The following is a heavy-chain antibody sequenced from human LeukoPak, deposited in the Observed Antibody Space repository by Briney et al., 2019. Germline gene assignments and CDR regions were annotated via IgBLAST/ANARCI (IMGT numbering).Heavy chain of an antibody. CDR2: ITAIDGRT. D-gene: IGHD2-15*01. J-gene: IGHJ4*02. V-gene: IGHV3-23*01. Sequence: GGSLRLSCVASGFTFSSTTMGWVRQAPGRGLEWVSSITAIDGRTYYADSVRGRFTISRDNSKNTVYLQLNSLRAGDTAIYYCTKDRRGPAAGAWYFDSWGQGTLVTVSS. CDR3: TKDRRGPAAGAWYFDS. CDR1: GFTFSSTT.